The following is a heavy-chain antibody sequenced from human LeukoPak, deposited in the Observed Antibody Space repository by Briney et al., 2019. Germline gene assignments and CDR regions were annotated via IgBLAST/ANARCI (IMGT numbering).Heavy chain of an antibody. CDR2: IKQDGSEK. Sequence: GGSLRLSCAASGFTFSSYWMGWVRQAPGKGLEWVANIKQDGSEKYYVDSVKGRFAISRDNAKNSLYLQMNSLRAEDTAVYYCARIPSADIVVVPANYYMDVWGKGTTVTVSS. J-gene: IGHJ6*03. CDR1: GFTFSSYW. CDR3: ARIPSADIVVVPANYYMDV. V-gene: IGHV3-7*01. D-gene: IGHD2-2*01.